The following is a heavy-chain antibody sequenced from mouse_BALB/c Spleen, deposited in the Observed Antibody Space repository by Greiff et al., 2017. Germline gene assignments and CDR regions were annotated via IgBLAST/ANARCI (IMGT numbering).Heavy chain of an antibody. D-gene: IGHD2-14*01. V-gene: IGHV1-39*01. CDR1: GYSFTDYI. CDR3: ARYYRYDGRFDY. J-gene: IGHJ2*01. Sequence: VQLQQTGPELVKPGASVKISCKASGYSFTDYIMLWVKQSHGKSLEWIGNINPYYGSTSYNLKFKGKATLTVDKSSSTAYMQLNSLTSEDSAVYYCARYYRYDGRFDYWGQGTTLTVSS. CDR2: INPYYGST.